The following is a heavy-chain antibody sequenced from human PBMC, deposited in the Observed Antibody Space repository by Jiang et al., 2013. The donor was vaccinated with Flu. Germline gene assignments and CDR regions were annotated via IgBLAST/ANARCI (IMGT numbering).Heavy chain of an antibody. Sequence: GAEVKKPGASVKVSCKASGYTFTSYYMHWVRQAPGQGLEWMGIINPSGGSTSYAQKFQGRVTMTRDTSTSTVYMELSSLRSEDTAVYYCARAASSSSPYYYYYGMDVWGKGTTVIVSS. J-gene: IGHJ6*04. D-gene: IGHD6-13*01. CDR3: ARAASSSSPYYYYYGMDV. V-gene: IGHV1-46*01. CDR2: INPSGGST. CDR1: GYTFTSYY.